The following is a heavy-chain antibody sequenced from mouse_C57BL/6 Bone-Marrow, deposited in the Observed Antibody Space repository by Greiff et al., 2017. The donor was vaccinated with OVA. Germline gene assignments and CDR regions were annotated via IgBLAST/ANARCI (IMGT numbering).Heavy chain of an antibody. CDR2: IYPGDGDT. D-gene: IGHD2-2*01. J-gene: IGHJ3*01. CDR1: GYAFSSSW. Sequence: QVQLQQSGPELVKPGASVKISCKASGYAFSSSWMNWVKQRPGKGLEWIGRIYPGDGDTNYNGKFKGKATLTADKSSSTAYMQLSSLTSEDSAVYFCARSGYGYDGSWFAYWGQGTLVTVSA. V-gene: IGHV1-82*01. CDR3: ARSGYGYDGSWFAY.